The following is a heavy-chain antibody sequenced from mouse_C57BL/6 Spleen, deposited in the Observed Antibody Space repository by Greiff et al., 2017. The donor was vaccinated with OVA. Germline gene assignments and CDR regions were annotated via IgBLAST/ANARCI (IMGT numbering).Heavy chain of an antibody. Sequence: QVQLQQSGAELVRPGASVKLSCKASGYTFTDYYINWVKQRPGQGLEWIARIYPGSGNTYYNEKFKGKATLTAEKSSSTAYMQPSSLTSEDSAVYFCARLDSSGYPGSYWGQGTLVTVSA. V-gene: IGHV1-76*01. CDR1: GYTFTDYY. CDR3: ARLDSSGYPGSY. CDR2: IYPGSGNT. D-gene: IGHD3-2*02. J-gene: IGHJ3*01.